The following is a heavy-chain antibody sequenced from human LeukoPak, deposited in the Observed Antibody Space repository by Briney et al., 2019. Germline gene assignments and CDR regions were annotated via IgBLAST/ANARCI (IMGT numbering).Heavy chain of an antibody. Sequence: GGALRLSCAASGFSFSSYGMHWVRQAPGKGLEGVAVVWYDGSNKYYADSVKDRFTIFRGNSKNTLYLQMNSLRADDTAAYYCARVSEVEYYGSETYFGFWGQGTLVTVSS. J-gene: IGHJ4*02. V-gene: IGHV3-33*01. CDR3: ARVSEVEYYGSETYFGF. D-gene: IGHD3-10*01. CDR2: VWYDGSNK. CDR1: GFSFSSYG.